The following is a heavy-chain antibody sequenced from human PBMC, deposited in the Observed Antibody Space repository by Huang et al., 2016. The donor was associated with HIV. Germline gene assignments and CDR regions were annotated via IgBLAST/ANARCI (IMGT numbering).Heavy chain of an antibody. CDR3: ASGEYGKNAYDI. J-gene: IGHJ3*02. V-gene: IGHV4-39*01. Sequence: QLHLQQSGPGLVRPSETLSLICPVSGGSITSSNHYWGWIRQTPGKGLEWIGNFYYSVEASYTPSLKNRVSISIDTSKSQFSLRLSSVIATDTAVYYCASGEYGKNAYDIWGQGTVVTVSA. D-gene: IGHD2-2*01. CDR2: FYYSVEA. CDR1: GGSITSSNHY.